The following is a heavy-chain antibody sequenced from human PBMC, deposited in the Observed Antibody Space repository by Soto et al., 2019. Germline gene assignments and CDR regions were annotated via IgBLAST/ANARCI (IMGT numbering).Heavy chain of an antibody. Sequence: GGSLRLSCAASGFPFSDHAMHWVRQTPGKGLEWVSAITGRGDSTYYADSEKGRFTISRDNSKSTLYLQMLSLRAEDTAVYYCAKDLYVQPPSGWFDPWGQGTVVTVSS. CDR1: GFPFSDHA. CDR3: AKDLYVQPPSGWFDP. V-gene: IGHV3-23*01. J-gene: IGHJ5*02. CDR2: ITGRGDST. D-gene: IGHD1-26*01.